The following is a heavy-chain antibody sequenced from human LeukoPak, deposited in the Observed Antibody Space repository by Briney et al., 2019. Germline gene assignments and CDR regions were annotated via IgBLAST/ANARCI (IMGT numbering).Heavy chain of an antibody. CDR1: GGSISSGSYY. V-gene: IGHV4-61*02. CDR2: IYTSGST. Sequence: PSETLSLTCTVSGGSISSGSYYWSWIRQPAGKGLEWIGRIYTSGSTNYNPSLKSRVTISVDTSKNQFSLKLSSVTAADTAVYYCARGSVGIAAAVDVWGKGTTVTVSS. CDR3: ARGSVGIAAAVDV. J-gene: IGHJ6*04. D-gene: IGHD6-13*01.